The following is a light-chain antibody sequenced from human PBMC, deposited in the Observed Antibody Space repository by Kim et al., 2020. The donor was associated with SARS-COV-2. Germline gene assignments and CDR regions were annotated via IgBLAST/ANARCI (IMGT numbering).Light chain of an antibody. CDR3: CSHAGSYTLV. CDR2: DVT. V-gene: IGLV2-11*01. J-gene: IGLJ3*02. Sequence: QSALTQPRSVSSSPGQSVTISCTGTSSDVGAYDFVSWYQHHPGRAPKLMIYDVTKRPSGVPDRFSGSKSGNTASLTISGLQAGDEADYYCCSHAGSYTLVFGGGTKLTVL. CDR1: SSDVGAYDF.